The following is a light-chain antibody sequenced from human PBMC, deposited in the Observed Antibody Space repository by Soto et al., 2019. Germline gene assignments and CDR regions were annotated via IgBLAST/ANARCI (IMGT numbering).Light chain of an antibody. Sequence: EIVLTQSPGTLSLSPGERATLSCRASQSVSSSYLAWYQQKPGQAPRLLIYGASSRATGIPDRFSGSGSGTDFTLTISRLEPEDFSVYYCHQYDSSPLTFGGGTKVDIK. V-gene: IGKV3-20*01. CDR1: QSVSSSY. CDR2: GAS. J-gene: IGKJ4*01. CDR3: HQYDSSPLT.